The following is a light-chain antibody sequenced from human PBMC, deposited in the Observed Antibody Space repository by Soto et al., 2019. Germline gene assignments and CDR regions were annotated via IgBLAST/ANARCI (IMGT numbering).Light chain of an antibody. CDR3: QQSYSTPQT. CDR1: QSISSY. J-gene: IGKJ1*01. CDR2: AAS. V-gene: IGKV1-39*01. Sequence: DIQMTQSPSCVSASXGDRVTISXXASQSISSYLNWYQQKPGKAPKLLIYAASSLQSGVPSRFSGSGSGTDFTLTISSLQPEDFATYYCQQSYSTPQTFGQGTKVDIK.